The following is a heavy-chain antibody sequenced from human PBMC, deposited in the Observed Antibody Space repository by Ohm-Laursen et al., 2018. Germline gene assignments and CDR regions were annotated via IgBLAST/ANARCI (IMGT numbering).Heavy chain of an antibody. CDR2: IKVDGSEK. CDR3: ARFGVNHGMDV. J-gene: IGHJ6*02. V-gene: IGHV3-7*01. Sequence: SLRLSCAAIGFTFSSYWMTWVRQPPGKGLEWVARIKVDGSEKYYVDSVKGRFTISRDDAKNSLYLQMSSLRAEDTAVYYCARFGVNHGMDVWGQGTTVTVSS. D-gene: IGHD3-16*01. CDR1: GFTFSSYW.